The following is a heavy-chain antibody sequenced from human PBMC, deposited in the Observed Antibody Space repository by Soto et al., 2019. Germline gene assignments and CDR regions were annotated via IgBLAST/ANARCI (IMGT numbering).Heavy chain of an antibody. V-gene: IGHV1-69*01. CDR1: GGTFSSYA. D-gene: IGHD1-26*01. CDR3: SGPQAPGSHHHRVPGPVSFEF. Sequence: QVQLVQSGAEVKKPGSSVKVSCKASGGTFSSYAISWVRQAPGQGLEWMGGIIPIFGTANYAQKFQGRVTITPEESTSPALKELSRLETWDTAVDFLSGPQAPGSHHHRVPGPVSFEFWGQGTMVTVSS. J-gene: IGHJ3*01. CDR2: IIPIFGTA.